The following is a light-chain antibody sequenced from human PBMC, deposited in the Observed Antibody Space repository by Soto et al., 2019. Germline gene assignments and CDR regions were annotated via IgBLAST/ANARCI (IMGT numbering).Light chain of an antibody. CDR2: AAS. CDR3: QQYYSYPWT. Sequence: AIRMTQSPASFSASTGDRVTITCRASQGISSYLTWYQQKPGKAPKLLIYAASTLQSGVPSRFSGSGFGTDFTLTFSSLQSEDFATYSFQQYYSYPWTFGQGTKVEIK. J-gene: IGKJ1*01. V-gene: IGKV1-8*01. CDR1: QGISSY.